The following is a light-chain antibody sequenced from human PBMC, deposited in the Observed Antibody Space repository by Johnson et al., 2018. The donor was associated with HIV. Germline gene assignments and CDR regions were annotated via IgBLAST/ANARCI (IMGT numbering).Light chain of an antibody. CDR2: KNN. J-gene: IGLJ1*01. V-gene: IGLV1-51*02. CDR1: SSDMGNYA. Sequence: QSVLTQPPSVSAAPGQKVTISCSGSSSDMGNYAVSWYQQLPGTAPKLLIFKNNERPSGIPDRFSGSKSGTSATLGITGLQTGDEADYYCGTWDTSLSAGVVFGTGTKVTVL. CDR3: GTWDTSLSAGVV.